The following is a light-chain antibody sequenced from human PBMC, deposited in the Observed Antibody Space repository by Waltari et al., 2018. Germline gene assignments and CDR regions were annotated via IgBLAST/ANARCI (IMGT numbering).Light chain of an antibody. CDR3: SSYTSSSTWV. V-gene: IGLV2-14*03. J-gene: IGLJ3*02. CDR2: DVS. CDR1: RRDVGAYNY. Sequence: QSALTQPASVSGSPGQSITISCTGTRRDVGAYNYVSWYQQHPGKAPKFMIYDVSKRPSGVSNRFSGSKSGNTASLTISGLQAEDEADYYCSSYTSSSTWVFGGGTKLTVL.